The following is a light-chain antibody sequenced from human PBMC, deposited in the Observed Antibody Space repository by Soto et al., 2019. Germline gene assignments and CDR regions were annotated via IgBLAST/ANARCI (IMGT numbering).Light chain of an antibody. CDR3: QQYGSSPRT. Sequence: EIVFTQTPVTLAFPPGARANLSFSASQSVSSSYLAWYQQKPGQAPRLLIYGASSRATGIPDRFSGSGSGTGFTLTISRLEPEDFAVYYCQQYGSSPRTFGQGKRRANK. J-gene: IGKJ5*01. V-gene: IGKV3-20*01. CDR2: GAS. CDR1: QSVSSSY.